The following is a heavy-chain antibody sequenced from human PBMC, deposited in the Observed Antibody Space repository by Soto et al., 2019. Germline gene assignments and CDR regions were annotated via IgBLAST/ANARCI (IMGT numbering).Heavy chain of an antibody. J-gene: IGHJ4*01. CDR1: GFAYSGYN. V-gene: IGHV3-23*01. CDR2: ITRSADLS. CDR3: AKWSGICDL. Sequence: GGPLRLSFEASGFAYSGYNLTWVRQAPGKGLEYVSAITRSADLSFYADSVRGRFTVSRDNSKNTAYLQMNSLRVEDTAVYYCAKWSGICDLWGHGALVSVS.